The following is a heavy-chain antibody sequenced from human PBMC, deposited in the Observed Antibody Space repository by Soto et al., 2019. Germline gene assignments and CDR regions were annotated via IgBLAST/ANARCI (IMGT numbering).Heavy chain of an antibody. V-gene: IGHV4-59*01. D-gene: IGHD6-6*01. J-gene: IGHJ4*02. CDR3: AAPPRY. CDR2: IYDSGST. CDR1: GGSISGYY. Sequence: TSETLSHTCTVSGGSISGYYWNWIRQPPGKGLEKIGYIYDSGSTNYNPSLKSRVTISVDTSKNQFSLKLTSVTAADTAVYYCAAPPRYWGQGTLVTVS.